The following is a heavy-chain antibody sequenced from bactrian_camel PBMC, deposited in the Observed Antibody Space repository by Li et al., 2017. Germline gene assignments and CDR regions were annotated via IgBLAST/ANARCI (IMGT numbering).Heavy chain of an antibody. V-gene: IGHV3S53*01. CDR3: AADYAIQRHRVSIPCGY. D-gene: IGHD3*01. CDR2: IDDAGLT. J-gene: IGHJ4*01. Sequence: VQLVESGGGSVHSGGSLRLSCVVTGYTSSVYCMAWFRQAPGNEREGIAFIDDAGLTSYADSVKGRFTISEDIARNTVYLQMNNLKPEDTGVYYCAADYAIQRHRVSIPCGYWGQGTQVTVS. CDR1: GYTSSVYC.